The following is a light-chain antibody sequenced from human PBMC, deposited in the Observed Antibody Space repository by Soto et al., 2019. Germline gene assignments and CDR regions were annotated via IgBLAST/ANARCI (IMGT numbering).Light chain of an antibody. CDR1: QSVRSN. CDR2: GAS. J-gene: IGKJ4*01. V-gene: IGKV3-15*01. Sequence: IVMTQSPATLSVSPGERATLSCRASQSVRSNLAWYQQIPGQAPRLLIYGASTRATGIPARFSGSGSGTEFSLTISCLQPEDFAVYYCQQYNSWPLTFGGGNKVEIK. CDR3: QQYNSWPLT.